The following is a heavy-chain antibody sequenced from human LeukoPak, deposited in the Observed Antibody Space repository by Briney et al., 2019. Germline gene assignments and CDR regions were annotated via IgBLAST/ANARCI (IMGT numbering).Heavy chain of an antibody. D-gene: IGHD3-10*01. J-gene: IGHJ4*02. Sequence: SETLSLTCTVSGGSISSYYWSWIRQPSGKGLEWIGYIYYSGSTNYNPSLKSRVTISVDTSKNQFSLKLSSVTAADTAVYYCARGIGHRFFDYWGQGTLVTVSS. CDR1: GGSISSYY. V-gene: IGHV4-59*01. CDR2: IYYSGST. CDR3: ARGIGHRFFDY.